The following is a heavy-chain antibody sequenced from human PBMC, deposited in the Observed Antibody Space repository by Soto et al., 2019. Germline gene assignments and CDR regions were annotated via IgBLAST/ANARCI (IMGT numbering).Heavy chain of an antibody. D-gene: IGHD3-3*01. CDR2: INPSGGST. Sequence: QVQLVQSGAEVKKPGASVKVSCKASGYTFTSYYMHWVRQAPVQGLAWMGIINPSGGSTSYAQKVQGRVTMTRDTSTSTVYMELSSLRSEDTAVYYCARDLTIGTYYDFWSGYSGYGMDVWGQGTTVTVSS. J-gene: IGHJ6*02. CDR1: GYTFTSYY. CDR3: ARDLTIGTYYDFWSGYSGYGMDV. V-gene: IGHV1-46*01.